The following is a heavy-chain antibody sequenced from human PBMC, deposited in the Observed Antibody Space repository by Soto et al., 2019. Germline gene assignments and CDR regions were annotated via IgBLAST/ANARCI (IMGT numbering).Heavy chain of an antibody. Sequence: VQLVESGGGLVKPGGSLRLNCAASGLTFSTYGMNWVRQAPGKGLEWVSSISSGGEYLDYADSVKGRLTISRDNAKNSLYLQLDSLRVEDTAVYYCATDGAAGAGMGVWGQGTTVTVSS. CDR2: ISSGGEYL. V-gene: IGHV3-21*06. J-gene: IGHJ6*02. CDR1: GLTFSTYG. D-gene: IGHD6-13*01. CDR3: ATDGAAGAGMGV.